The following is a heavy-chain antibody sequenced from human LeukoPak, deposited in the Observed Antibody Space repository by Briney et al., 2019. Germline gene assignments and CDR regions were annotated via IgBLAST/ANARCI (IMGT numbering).Heavy chain of an antibody. J-gene: IGHJ4*02. Sequence: ASVKVSCKASGYAFTGYYMHWVRQAPGQGLEWMGWINPTSGGTNYAQKFQGRVTMTRDTSISTAYMELSSLTSDDMAVYYCARADYGHYFDYWGQGTLVTVSS. CDR2: INPTSGGT. D-gene: IGHD4-17*01. CDR3: ARADYGHYFDY. CDR1: GYAFTGYY. V-gene: IGHV1-2*02.